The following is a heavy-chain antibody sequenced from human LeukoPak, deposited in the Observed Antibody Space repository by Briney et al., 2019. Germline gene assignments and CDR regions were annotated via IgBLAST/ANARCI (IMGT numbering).Heavy chain of an antibody. CDR3: AKWGDYDILTGYYDPDY. D-gene: IGHD3-9*01. CDR2: ITGSGGTT. J-gene: IGHJ4*02. V-gene: IGHV3-23*01. CDR1: GFTFKNYA. Sequence: GGSLRLSRAASGFTFKNYAMSWVRQAPGKGLEWVSVITGSGGTTFYADSVKGRFTISRDNSKNTLYLQMNSLRAEDTAVYYCAKWGDYDILTGYYDPDYWGQGTLVTVSS.